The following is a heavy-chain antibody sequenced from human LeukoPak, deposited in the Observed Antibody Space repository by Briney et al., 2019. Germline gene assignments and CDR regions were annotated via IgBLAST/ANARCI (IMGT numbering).Heavy chain of an antibody. Sequence: ASVKVSCKASGYTFTSYDINWVRQATGQGLEWMGWMNPNSGNTGYAQNFQGRVTMTRDTSIGTAYMELSSLRFEDTAVYYCARYFSGRGYSYADGDHWGQGTLVTVSS. CDR2: MNPNSGNT. D-gene: IGHD5-18*01. J-gene: IGHJ4*02. CDR1: GYTFTSYD. V-gene: IGHV1-8*01. CDR3: ARYFSGRGYSYADGDH.